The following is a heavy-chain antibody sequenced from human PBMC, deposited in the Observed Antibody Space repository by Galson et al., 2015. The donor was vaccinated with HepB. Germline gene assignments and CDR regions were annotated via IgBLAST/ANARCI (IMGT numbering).Heavy chain of an antibody. CDR1: GFTFSSYW. CDR3: ARERFGSSSGWYWGALYYYYYMDV. V-gene: IGHV3-7*01. Sequence: SLRLSCAASGFTFSSYWMSWVRQAPGKGLEWVANIKQDGSEKYYVDSVKGRFTISRDNAKNSLYLQMNSLRAEDTAVYYCARERFGSSSGWYWGALYYYYYMDVWGKGTTVTVYS. D-gene: IGHD6-19*01. CDR2: IKQDGSEK. J-gene: IGHJ6*03.